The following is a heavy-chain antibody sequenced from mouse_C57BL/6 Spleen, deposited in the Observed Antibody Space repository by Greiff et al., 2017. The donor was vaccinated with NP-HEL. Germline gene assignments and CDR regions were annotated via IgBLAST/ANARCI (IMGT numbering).Heavy chain of an antibody. CDR2: ISSGSSTI. CDR3: ARRDYGSPFDY. J-gene: IGHJ2*01. Sequence: EVQLVESGGGLVKPGGSLKLSCAASGFTFSDYGMHWVRQAPEKGLEWVAYISSGSSTIYYADTVKGRFTISRDNAKNTLFLQRTSLRSEDTAMYYCARRDYGSPFDYWGQGTTLTVSS. CDR1: GFTFSDYG. V-gene: IGHV5-17*01. D-gene: IGHD1-1*01.